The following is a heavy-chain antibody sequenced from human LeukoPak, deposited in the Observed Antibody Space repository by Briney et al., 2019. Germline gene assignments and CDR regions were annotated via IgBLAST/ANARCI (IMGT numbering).Heavy chain of an antibody. CDR2: ISSSGSTI. V-gene: IGHV3-48*03. J-gene: IGHJ4*02. CDR1: GFTFSSYE. Sequence: GGSLRPSCAASGFTFSSYEMNWVRQAPGKGLEWVSYISSSGSTIYYADSVKGRFTISRDNSKNTLYLQMNSLRVEDTAIYYCAKRWYLDYWGQGTLVTVSS. CDR3: AKRWYLDY. D-gene: IGHD1-1*01.